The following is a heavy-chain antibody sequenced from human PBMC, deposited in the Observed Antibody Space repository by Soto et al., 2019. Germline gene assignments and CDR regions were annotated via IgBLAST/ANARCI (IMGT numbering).Heavy chain of an antibody. Sequence: QVQLQESGPGLVKPSQTLSLTCTVSGGSISSGDYYWSWIRQPPGKGLEWIGYIYYSGSTYYNPSLQSRVTISGDTPKNQFSLKLSSVTAADTAVYYCARGDSLVVAATPTNWFDPWGQGTLVTVSS. D-gene: IGHD2-15*01. J-gene: IGHJ5*02. CDR2: IYYSGST. CDR3: ARGDSLVVAATPTNWFDP. CDR1: GGSISSGDYY. V-gene: IGHV4-30-4*01.